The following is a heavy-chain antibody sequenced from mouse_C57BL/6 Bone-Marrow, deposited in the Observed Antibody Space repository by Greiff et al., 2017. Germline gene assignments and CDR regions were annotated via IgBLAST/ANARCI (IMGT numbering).Heavy chain of an antibody. CDR2: IYPGSGST. CDR3: ARRWLFYAMDY. Sequence: QVQLQQPGAELVKPGASVKMSCKASGYTFTSYWITWVKQRPGQGLEWIGDIYPGSGSTNYNEKFKSKATLTVDTSSSTAYLQLSSLTSEDTAVYYCARRWLFYAMDYWGQGTSVTVSS. CDR1: GYTFTSYW. D-gene: IGHD2-3*01. V-gene: IGHV1-55*01. J-gene: IGHJ4*01.